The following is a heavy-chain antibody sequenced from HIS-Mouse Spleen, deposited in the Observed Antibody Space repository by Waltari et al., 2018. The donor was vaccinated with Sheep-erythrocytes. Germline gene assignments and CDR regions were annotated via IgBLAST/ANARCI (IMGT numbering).Heavy chain of an antibody. D-gene: IGHD6-19*01. CDR1: GFTFSSFW. Sequence: EVQLVESGGGLVQLGGSLRLSCAASGFTFSSFWMYWVRQAPGKGLVWVSRINSDGSSTSYADSVKGRFTISRDKAKNTLYLQMNSLRAEDTAVYYCARVLVGSGWYYFDYWGQGTLVTVSS. V-gene: IGHV3-74*01. CDR2: INSDGSST. J-gene: IGHJ4*02. CDR3: ARVLVGSGWYYFDY.